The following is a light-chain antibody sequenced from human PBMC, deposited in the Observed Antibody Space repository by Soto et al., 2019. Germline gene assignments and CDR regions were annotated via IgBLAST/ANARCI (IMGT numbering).Light chain of an antibody. CDR1: QSISTY. V-gene: IGKV1-39*01. Sequence: DIQMTQSPSSLPASVGDRVTLTCRASQSISTYLNWYQHKPGKAPKLLIYAASSLQSGVPSRLSGSGSGTELTLTIDRLQPEEFATYYCQQSYTIPYTFGQGTKLEIK. CDR3: QQSYTIPYT. J-gene: IGKJ2*01. CDR2: AAS.